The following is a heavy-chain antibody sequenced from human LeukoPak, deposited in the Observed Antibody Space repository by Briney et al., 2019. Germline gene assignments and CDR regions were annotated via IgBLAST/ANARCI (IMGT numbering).Heavy chain of an antibody. D-gene: IGHD5-24*01. CDR2: TYYRSKLYN. V-gene: IGHV6-1*01. J-gene: IGHJ3*02. CDR3: ARDEDVSDAFDI. CDR1: GDSVSSNTAA. Sequence: SQTLSLTCAISGDSVSSNTAACNWIRQSPSRGLEWLGRTYYRSKLYNDYDLSVRRRIIINPDTPKNPFSLHLNSVTPADPAVYYCARDEDVSDAFDIWGQGTMVTVSS.